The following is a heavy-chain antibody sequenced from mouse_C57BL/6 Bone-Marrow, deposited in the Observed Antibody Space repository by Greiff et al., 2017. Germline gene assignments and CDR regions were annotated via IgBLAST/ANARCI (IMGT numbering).Heavy chain of an antibody. D-gene: IGHD1-1*01. V-gene: IGHV1-59*01. J-gene: IGHJ1*03. CDR2: IDPSDSYT. Sequence: QVQLQQSGAELVRPGTSVKLSCKASGYTFTSYWMHWVKQRPGQGLEWIGVIDPSDSYTNYNQKFKGKATLTVDTSSSTAYMQLSSLTSEDSAVYYCARYPTTVVSYWYFDVWGTGTTVTVSS. CDR3: ARYPTTVVSYWYFDV. CDR1: GYTFTSYW.